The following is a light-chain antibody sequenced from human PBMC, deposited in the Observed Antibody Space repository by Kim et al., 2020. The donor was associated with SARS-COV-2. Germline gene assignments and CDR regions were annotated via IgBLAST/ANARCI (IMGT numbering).Light chain of an antibody. V-gene: IGKV1D-12*01. CDR2: AAS. Sequence: VGDRVIITCRASQHIGSWLAWYQQKPGKAPELLIAAASTLHSGVPARFSGSGSGTDFTLTITSLQPEDFATYYCQQANSFPYTFGQGTKLEI. CDR3: QQANSFPYT. CDR1: QHIGSW. J-gene: IGKJ2*01.